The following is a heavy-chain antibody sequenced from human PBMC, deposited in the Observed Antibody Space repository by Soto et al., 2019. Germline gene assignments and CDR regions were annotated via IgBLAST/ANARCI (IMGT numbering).Heavy chain of an antibody. D-gene: IGHD1-1*01. CDR1: GFTFSSYA. CDR2: ISYDGSNK. Sequence: PGGSLRLSCAASGFTFSSYAMHWVRQAPGKGLEWVAVISYDGSNKYYADSVKGRFTISRDNSKNTLYLQMNSLRAEDTAVYYCARRYSYGMDVWGQGTTVAVAS. V-gene: IGHV3-30-3*01. J-gene: IGHJ6*02. CDR3: ARRYSYGMDV.